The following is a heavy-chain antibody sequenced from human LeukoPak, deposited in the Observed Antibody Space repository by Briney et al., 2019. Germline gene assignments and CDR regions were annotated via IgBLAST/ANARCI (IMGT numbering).Heavy chain of an antibody. V-gene: IGHV4-38-2*02. J-gene: IGHJ6*03. CDR2: IYHSGST. CDR3: ARTYGSGSYYLADYYYMDV. D-gene: IGHD3-10*01. Sequence: SETLSLTCTVSGYSISSGYYWGWIRQPPGKGLEWIGSIYHSGSTYYNPSLKSRVTISVDTSKNQFSLKLSSVTAADTAVYYCARTYGSGSYYLADYYYMDVWGKGTTVTVSS. CDR1: GYSISSGYY.